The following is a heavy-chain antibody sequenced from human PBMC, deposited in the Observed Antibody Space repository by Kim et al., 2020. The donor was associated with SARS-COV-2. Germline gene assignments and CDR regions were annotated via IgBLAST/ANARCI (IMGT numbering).Heavy chain of an antibody. CDR1: GFTFSSYG. D-gene: IGHD2-15*01. CDR2: ISYDGSNK. V-gene: IGHV3-30*18. Sequence: GGSLRLSCAASGFTFSSYGMHWVRQAPGKGLEWVVVISYDGSNKYYADSVKGRFTISRDNSKNTLYLQMNSLRAEDTAMYYCAKERVPGYCTGGSCHPFDYWGQGALVTASS. CDR3: AKERVPGYCTGGSCHPFDY. J-gene: IGHJ4*02.